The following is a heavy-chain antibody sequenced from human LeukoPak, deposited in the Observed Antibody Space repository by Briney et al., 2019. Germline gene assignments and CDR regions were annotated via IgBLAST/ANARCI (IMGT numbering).Heavy chain of an antibody. V-gene: IGHV3-23*01. D-gene: IGHD2-15*01. J-gene: IGHJ4*02. CDR1: GFTFSIYA. CDR3: AKSRGATCYSSSDY. Sequence: GGSLRLSCAASGFTFSIYAMSWVRQAPGKGLEWVSAICGSSTNTYYADSVRGRFTISRDNSKNTLYLQMNSLRAEDTAFYYCAKSRGATCYSSSDYWGQGTLVTVSS. CDR2: ICGSSTNT.